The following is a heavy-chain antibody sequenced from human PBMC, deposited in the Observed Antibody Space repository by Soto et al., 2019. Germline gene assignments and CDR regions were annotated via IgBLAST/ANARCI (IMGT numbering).Heavy chain of an antibody. D-gene: IGHD6-19*01. CDR1: GFTFSSYP. CDR3: AKAELRIAVAGSHVDY. Sequence: GGSLRLSCAASGFTFSSYPMHWVRQAPGKGLEWVAVISYDGSKKYYADSVKGRFTISRDNSKNTLYLQMNSLRAEDTAVYYCAKAELRIAVAGSHVDYWGQGTLVTVSS. V-gene: IGHV3-30-3*01. CDR2: ISYDGSKK. J-gene: IGHJ4*02.